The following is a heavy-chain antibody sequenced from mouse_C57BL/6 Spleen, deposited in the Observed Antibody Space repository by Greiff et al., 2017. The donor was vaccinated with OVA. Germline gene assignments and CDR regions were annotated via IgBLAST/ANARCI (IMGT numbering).Heavy chain of an antibody. CDR1: GYAFSSSW. J-gene: IGHJ4*01. V-gene: IGHV1-82*01. CDR2: IYPGDGDT. D-gene: IGHD1-1*01. CDR3: AFHGFCYYGSSDAMDY. Sequence: QVQLQQSGPELVKPGASVKISCKASGYAFSSSWMNWVKQRPGKGLEWIGRIYPGDGDTNYNGKFKGKATLTADKSSSTAYMQLSSLTSEDSAVYFCAFHGFCYYGSSDAMDYWGQGTSVTVSS.